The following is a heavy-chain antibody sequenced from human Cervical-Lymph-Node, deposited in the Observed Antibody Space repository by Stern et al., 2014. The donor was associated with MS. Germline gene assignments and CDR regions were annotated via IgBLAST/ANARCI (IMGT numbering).Heavy chain of an antibody. V-gene: IGHV3-15*01. CDR3: TTDEVANFAH. CDR1: GFIFYKAW. CDR2: IKPKTDGGTT. Sequence: EDQLVESGGGLVEPGGSLRLSCAASGFIFYKAWMTWVRQVPGKGLEWVGRIKPKTDGGTTNYSTPVQGRFTISRDDSKNILFLHMNSLKTDDTAVYFCTTDEVANFAHWGQGVLVTVSS. J-gene: IGHJ5*02.